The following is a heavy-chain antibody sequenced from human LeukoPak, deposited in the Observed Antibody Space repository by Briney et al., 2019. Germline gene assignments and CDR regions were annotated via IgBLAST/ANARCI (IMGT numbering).Heavy chain of an antibody. CDR3: ARGNIAVAGIDY. Sequence: GASVKVSCKASGYTFTNYGVNWVRRAPGQGLEWMGWINPNSGGTNYAQKFQGRVTMTRDTSISTAYMELSRLRSDDTAVYYCARGNIAVAGIDYWGQGTLVTVSS. CDR2: INPNSGGT. V-gene: IGHV1-2*02. CDR1: GYTFTNYG. D-gene: IGHD6-19*01. J-gene: IGHJ4*02.